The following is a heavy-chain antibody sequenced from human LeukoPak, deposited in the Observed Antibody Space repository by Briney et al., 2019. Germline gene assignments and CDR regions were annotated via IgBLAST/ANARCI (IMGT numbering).Heavy chain of an antibody. V-gene: IGHV4-4*09. D-gene: IGHD3-10*01. Sequence: PSETLSLTCTVSVGSISSFYWSWIRQPPGRGLEGIGYSYTSGSTNYNPSLKSRVTISVDTSKNQLSMKLSSVTAADTAVYYCARIYGGSSQILLDYWGQGTLVTVSS. CDR1: VGSISSFY. CDR3: ARIYGGSSQILLDY. CDR2: SYTSGST. J-gene: IGHJ4*02.